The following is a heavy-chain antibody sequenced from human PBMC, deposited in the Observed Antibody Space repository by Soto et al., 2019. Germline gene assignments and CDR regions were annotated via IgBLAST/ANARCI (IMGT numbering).Heavy chain of an antibody. CDR1: GGSFSGYY. D-gene: IGHD4-17*01. CDR3: ARGRASPPDYGDYCTTH. CDR2: INHSGST. J-gene: IGHJ4*02. V-gene: IGHV4-34*01. Sequence: PSETLSLTCAVYGGSFSGYYWSWIRQPPGKGLEWIGEINHSGSTNYNPSLKSRVTISVDTSKNQFSLKLSSVTAADTAVYYCARGRASPPDYGDYCTTHWGQGTLVTVSS.